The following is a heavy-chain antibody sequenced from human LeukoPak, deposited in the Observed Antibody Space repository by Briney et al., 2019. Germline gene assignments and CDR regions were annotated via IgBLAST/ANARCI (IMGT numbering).Heavy chain of an antibody. D-gene: IGHD3-10*01. Sequence: PGGSLRLSCAASGFTVNRTYMSWVRQAPGRGLEWVSVIYSGGATYYSDSVKGRFTISRDNSKNTLYLDMNSLTVEDTAVYYCARDPKRAISYGSGSHFDYWGQGTLVTVSS. CDR3: ARDPKRAISYGSGSHFDY. J-gene: IGHJ4*02. V-gene: IGHV3-66*01. CDR1: GFTVNRTY. CDR2: IYSGGAT.